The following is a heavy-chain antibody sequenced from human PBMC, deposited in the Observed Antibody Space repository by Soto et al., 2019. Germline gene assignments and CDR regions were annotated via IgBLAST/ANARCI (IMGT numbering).Heavy chain of an antibody. V-gene: IGHV4-34*01. J-gene: IGHJ4*02. D-gene: IGHD2-8*02. CDR2: INHSGST. CDR3: AREKITGLFDY. Sequence: PSETLSLTCAVYGGSFSGYYWTWIRQPPGTGLEWIGEINHSGSTNYNPSLKGRVTISVDTSKNQFSLKLTSVTAADTAVYYCAREKITGLFDYWGQGTLVTVSS. CDR1: GGSFSGYY.